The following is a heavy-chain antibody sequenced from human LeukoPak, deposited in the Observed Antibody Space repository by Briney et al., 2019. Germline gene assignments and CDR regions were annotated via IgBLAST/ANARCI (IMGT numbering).Heavy chain of an antibody. CDR3: AKSPKARIAAAEYYLDY. CDR2: ISGSGGST. V-gene: IGHV3-23*01. Sequence: AGGSLRLSCAASGFTFSSYAMSWVRQAPGKGLEWVSAISGSGGSTYYADSVKGRFTISRDNSKNTLYLQMNSLRAEDTAVYYCAKSPKARIAAAEYYLDYWGQGTLVTVSS. D-gene: IGHD6-13*01. CDR1: GFTFSSYA. J-gene: IGHJ4*02.